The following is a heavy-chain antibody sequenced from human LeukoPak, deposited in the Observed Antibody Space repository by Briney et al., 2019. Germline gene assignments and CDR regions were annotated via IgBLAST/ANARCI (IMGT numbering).Heavy chain of an antibody. V-gene: IGHV3-15*01. Sequence: GGSLRLSCAASGFTFSNAWMSWVRQAPGKGLEWVGRIISKTDGGTTDYAAPVKGRFTISRDDSKNTMYLQMNNLKTEDTAVYYCTTDGYYYDSSGPRGYWGQGTLVTVSS. CDR2: IISKTDGGTT. CDR3: TTDGYYYDSSGPRGY. J-gene: IGHJ4*02. CDR1: GFTFSNAW. D-gene: IGHD3-22*01.